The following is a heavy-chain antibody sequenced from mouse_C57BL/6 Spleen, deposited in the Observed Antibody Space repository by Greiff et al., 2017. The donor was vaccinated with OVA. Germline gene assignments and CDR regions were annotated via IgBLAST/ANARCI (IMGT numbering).Heavy chain of an antibody. CDR3: AREVYGSSYFDY. CDR2: IDPSDSYT. D-gene: IGHD1-1*01. J-gene: IGHJ2*01. Sequence: VQLQQPGAELVRPGTSVKLSCKASGYTFTSYWMHWVKQRPGQGLEWIGVIDPSDSYTNYNQKFKGKATLTVDTSSSTAYMQLSSLTSEDSAVYYCAREVYGSSYFDYWGQGTTLTVSS. V-gene: IGHV1-59*01. CDR1: GYTFTSYW.